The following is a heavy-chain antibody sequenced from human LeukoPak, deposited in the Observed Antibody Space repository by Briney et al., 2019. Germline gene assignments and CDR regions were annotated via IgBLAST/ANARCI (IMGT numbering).Heavy chain of an antibody. V-gene: IGHV1-3*03. Sequence: ASVKVSCKASGYTFTSYAMHWVRQAPGQRLEWMGWINAGIGNTKYSQEFQGRVTITRDTSASTAYMELSSLRSEDMAVYYCARGPSGDYRLGFDYWGQGTLVTVSS. CDR1: GYTFTSYA. D-gene: IGHD4-17*01. J-gene: IGHJ4*02. CDR2: INAGIGNT. CDR3: ARGPSGDYRLGFDY.